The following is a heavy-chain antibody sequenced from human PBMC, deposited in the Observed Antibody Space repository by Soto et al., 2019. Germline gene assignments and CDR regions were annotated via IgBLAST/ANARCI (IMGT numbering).Heavy chain of an antibody. CDR3: VRRLHYDSSGYYGAHFDY. J-gene: IGHJ4*02. D-gene: IGHD3-22*01. V-gene: IGHV4-39*01. CDR2: IYYSGST. Sequence: SETLSLTCTVSGGSISSSSYYWGWIRQPPGKGLEWIGSIYYSGSTYYNPSLKSRVTISVDTSKNQFSLKLSSVTAADTAVYYCVRRLHYDSSGYYGAHFDYWGQRTLVPVSS. CDR1: GGSISSSSYY.